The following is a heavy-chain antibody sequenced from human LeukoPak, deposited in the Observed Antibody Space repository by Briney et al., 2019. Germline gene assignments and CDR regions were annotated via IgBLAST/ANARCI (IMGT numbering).Heavy chain of an antibody. CDR3: ARSGNNWYFDY. D-gene: IGHD1-1*01. V-gene: IGHV5-51*01. CDR2: VYPGDSDT. Sequence: GEALKISCKVSGYSFTSYWIGWGGQMPGKGLGWMGIVYPGDSDTRYSPSFQGQVTISADKSISTAYLQWSSLKASDTVMYYCARSGNNWYFDYWGQGTLVTVSS. J-gene: IGHJ4*02. CDR1: GYSFTSYW.